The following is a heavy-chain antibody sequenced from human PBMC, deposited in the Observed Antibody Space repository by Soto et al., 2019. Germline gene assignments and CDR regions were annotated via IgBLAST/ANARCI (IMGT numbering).Heavy chain of an antibody. V-gene: IGHV3-21*01. CDR1: GFTFSSYS. J-gene: IGHJ5*02. CDR3: ASGQKQLEYNWFDP. Sequence: GGSLRLSCAASGFTFSSYSMNWVRQAPGKGLEWVSSISSSSSYIYYADSVKGRFTISRDNAKNSLYLQMNSLRAEDTAVYYCASGQKQLEYNWFDPWGQGTLVTVSS. D-gene: IGHD3-10*01. CDR2: ISSSSSYI.